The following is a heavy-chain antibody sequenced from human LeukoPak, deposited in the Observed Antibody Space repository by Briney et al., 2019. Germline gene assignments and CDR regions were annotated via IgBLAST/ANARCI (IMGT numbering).Heavy chain of an antibody. CDR1: GGSISSGGYS. CDR2: IYTSGST. J-gene: IGHJ3*02. D-gene: IGHD1-26*01. Sequence: SQTLSLTCAVSGGSISSGGYSWIWIRQPAGKGLEGIGRIYTSGSTNYNPSLKSRVTMSVDTSKNQFSLKLSSVTAADTAVYYCARGKWELLFAFDIWGQGTMVTVSS. CDR3: ARGKWELLFAFDI. V-gene: IGHV4-61*02.